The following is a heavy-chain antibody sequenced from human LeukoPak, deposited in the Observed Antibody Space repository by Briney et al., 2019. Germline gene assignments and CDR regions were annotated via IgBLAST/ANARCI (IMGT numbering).Heavy chain of an antibody. CDR2: ISASRRTT. J-gene: IGHJ4*02. Sequence: GGSLRLSCETSGVIFSSLSLIWLRQPPGKGLEWLSYISASRRTTYYADSVKGPFIAARDNAKNSLFLQMDSLRADDTALYYCASQSSGSSTRAPDFWGQGTVVTVSS. CDR1: GVIFSSLS. V-gene: IGHV3-48*04. CDR3: ASQSSGSSTRAPDF. D-gene: IGHD1-26*01.